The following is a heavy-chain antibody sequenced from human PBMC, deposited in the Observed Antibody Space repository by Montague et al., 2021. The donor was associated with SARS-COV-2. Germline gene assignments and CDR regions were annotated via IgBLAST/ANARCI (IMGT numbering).Heavy chain of an antibody. CDR3: ARASVVVPTTRDWFDP. J-gene: IGHJ5*02. Sequence: TLSLTCTVSGGSISSGGYYWSWIRQHPGKGLEWIGYIYYSGSIYYTPSLKSRLTISMDTSKNRFSLKLSSVTAADTAMYYCARASVVVPTTRDWFDPWGQGTLVTVSS. CDR2: IYYSGSI. CDR1: GGSISSGGYY. D-gene: IGHD2-2*01. V-gene: IGHV4-31*03.